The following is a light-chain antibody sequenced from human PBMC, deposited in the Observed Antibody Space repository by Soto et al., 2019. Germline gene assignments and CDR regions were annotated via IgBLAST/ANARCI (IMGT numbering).Light chain of an antibody. V-gene: IGKV1-17*03. J-gene: IGKJ5*01. CDR2: DAS. Sequence: DIQMTQSPSAMSASVGDRVTITCRSSQGISNYLAWFQQKPGKVPKRLIYDASSLQTGVPSRFSGSGSGTEFTLTISSLQPEDFATYFCLQHKSYPITFGQGTRLEIK. CDR1: QGISNY. CDR3: LQHKSYPIT.